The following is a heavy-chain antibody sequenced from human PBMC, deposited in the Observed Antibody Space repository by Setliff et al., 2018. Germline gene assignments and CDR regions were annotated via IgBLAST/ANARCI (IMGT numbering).Heavy chain of an antibody. V-gene: IGHV1-3*04. J-gene: IGHJ5*02. CDR1: GGTFSSYD. D-gene: IGHD3-3*01. CDR3: ARDTYIGDFWSGYYIQGRFDP. Sequence: ASVKVSCKASGGTFSSYDISWVRQAPGQRLEWMGWINTGNDNTKYSQKFQGGVTITRDTSASTAYMELSSLRSEDTAVYYCARDTYIGDFWSGYYIQGRFDPWGQGTLVTVSS. CDR2: INTGNDNT.